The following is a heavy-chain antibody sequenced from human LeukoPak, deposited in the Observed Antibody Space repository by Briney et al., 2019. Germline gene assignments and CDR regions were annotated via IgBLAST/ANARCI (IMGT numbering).Heavy chain of an antibody. V-gene: IGHV3-74*01. D-gene: IGHD1-1*01. Sequence: GGSLRLSCAASGFTFGNFWTHWVRQAPGKGLEWVSRINTEGTSTNYADSVKGRFTISRDNAKNSLYLQMNSLRAEDTAVYYCARDGVPVRLVAWFDPWGQGTLVTVSS. CDR2: INTEGTST. CDR3: ARDGVPVRLVAWFDP. CDR1: GFTFGNFW. J-gene: IGHJ5*02.